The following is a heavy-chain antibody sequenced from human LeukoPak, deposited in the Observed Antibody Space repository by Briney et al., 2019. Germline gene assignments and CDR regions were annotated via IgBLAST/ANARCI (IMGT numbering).Heavy chain of an antibody. D-gene: IGHD3-16*01. V-gene: IGHV3-30-3*01. CDR1: GLTFSSYG. CDR2: SSDDGSNK. J-gene: IGHJ6*02. CDR3: SRAVLVRGVRYNGMAV. Sequence: PGGSLSLSCAVSGLTFSSYGIHWVRQAPGTAVEGVAGSSDDGSNKDYAASVKGRFTISRDNSKNTLYLQMDSLRSEATAGYYCSRAVLVRGVRYNGMAVWGQGTTVTASS.